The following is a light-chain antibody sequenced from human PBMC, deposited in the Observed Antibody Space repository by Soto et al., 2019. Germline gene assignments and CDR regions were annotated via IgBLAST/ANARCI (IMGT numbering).Light chain of an antibody. CDR3: SSYTGTSTYV. CDR2: EVS. V-gene: IGLV2-14*01. J-gene: IGLJ1*01. Sequence: QALLTQPASVSGSPGQSITISCTGTSSDVGGYNYVSWYQQHPGKAPKLMIYEVSNRPSGVSNRFSGSKSGNTASLTISGLQAEDEAAYYCSSYTGTSTYVFGSGTKVTVL. CDR1: SSDVGGYNY.